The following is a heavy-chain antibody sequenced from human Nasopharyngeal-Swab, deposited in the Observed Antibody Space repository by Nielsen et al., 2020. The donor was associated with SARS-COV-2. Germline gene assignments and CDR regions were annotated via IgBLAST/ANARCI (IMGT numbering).Heavy chain of an antibody. J-gene: IGHJ6*03. CDR2: ISSSSSYI. D-gene: IGHD1-26*01. V-gene: IGHV3-21*03. Sequence: GESLKISCAASGFTFSSYSMNWVRQAPGKGLEWVSSISSSSSYIYYADSVKGRFTISRDNAKNSLYLQMNSLKTEDTAVYYCTTGDSGSYYAYYYYYMDVWGKGTTVTVSS. CDR3: TTGDSGSYYAYYYYYMDV. CDR1: GFTFSSYS.